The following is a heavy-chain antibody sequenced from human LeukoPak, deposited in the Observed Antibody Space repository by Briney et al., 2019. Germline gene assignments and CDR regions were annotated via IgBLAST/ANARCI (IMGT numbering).Heavy chain of an antibody. J-gene: IGHJ3*02. CDR1: GGTISSSDYY. Sequence: PSETLSLTCTVSGGTISSSDYYWRWIRQPPGKGLEWLGYTYYRANTYYNPSLKSRVTISVDTSKNQFTLKLSSVTAADTAVYYCARGLDYDFWSGSERIDAFDIWGQGTMVTVSS. CDR2: TYYRANT. V-gene: IGHV4-30-4*01. CDR3: ARGLDYDFWSGSERIDAFDI. D-gene: IGHD3-3*01.